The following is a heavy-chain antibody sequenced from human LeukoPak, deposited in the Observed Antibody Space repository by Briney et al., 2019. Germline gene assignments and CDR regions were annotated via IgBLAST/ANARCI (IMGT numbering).Heavy chain of an antibody. J-gene: IGHJ4*02. D-gene: IGHD6-19*01. V-gene: IGHV3-23*01. CDR3: ARGGYTSGWYRD. CDR2: ISGSGGST. CDR1: GFTFSSCA. Sequence: GGSLRLSCAASGFTFSSCAVSWVRQAPGKGLEWVSAISGSGGSTYYADSVKGRFTISRDNSKNTLYLQMNNLRAEDTAVYYCARGGYTSGWYRDWGQGTLVTVSS.